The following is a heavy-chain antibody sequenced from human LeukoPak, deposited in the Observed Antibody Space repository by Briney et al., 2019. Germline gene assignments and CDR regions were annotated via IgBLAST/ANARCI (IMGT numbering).Heavy chain of an antibody. D-gene: IGHD2-15*01. CDR2: IRSKTDGGTT. CDR3: TTDPLDIVVVVPATGDH. CDR1: GFTFNKAC. J-gene: IGHJ4*02. V-gene: IGHV3-15*01. Sequence: GGSLRLSCAASGFTFNKACMTWVRQAPGKGLEWVGRIRSKTDGGTTDYAAPVKGRFIISRDDSKNILYLQMNSLKIEDTAVYYCTTDPLDIVVVVPATGDHWGQGTLVTVSS.